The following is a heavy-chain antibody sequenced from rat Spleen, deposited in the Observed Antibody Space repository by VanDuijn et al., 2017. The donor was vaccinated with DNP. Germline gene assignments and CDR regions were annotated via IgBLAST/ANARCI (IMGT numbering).Heavy chain of an antibody. V-gene: IGHV4-2*01. D-gene: IGHD1-11*01. Sequence: EVKLVESGGGLVQPGRSLKLSCAASGFNFNDYWMGWVRQAPGKGLEWIGDLNKDSSTINYTPSLKDKFTISRDNAQNTLYLQMRKLGSEDTAIYYCAKGPNYGGYSDYFDYWGQGVMVTVSS. CDR1: GFNFNDYW. J-gene: IGHJ2*01. CDR3: AKGPNYGGYSDYFDY. CDR2: LNKDSSTI.